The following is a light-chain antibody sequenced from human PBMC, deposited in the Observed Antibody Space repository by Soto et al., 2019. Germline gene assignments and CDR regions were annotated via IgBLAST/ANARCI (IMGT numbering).Light chain of an antibody. V-gene: IGKV1-6*01. CDR2: DSS. CDR1: QGIGND. J-gene: IGKJ2*01. Sequence: AIQTTQSPSSLSASVGDRVTITCRASQGIGNDLGWYQQKPGKAPLLLIFDSSSLQTGVPSRFSGSGSGTDFTLTISNLQPEDFATYYCLQDYSYPRTFGQGTKVDIK. CDR3: LQDYSYPRT.